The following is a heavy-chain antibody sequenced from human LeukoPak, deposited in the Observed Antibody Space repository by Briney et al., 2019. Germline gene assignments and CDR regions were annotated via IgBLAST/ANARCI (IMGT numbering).Heavy chain of an antibody. CDR1: GYTFTGYY. D-gene: IGHD3-10*01. Sequence: ASVKVSCKASGYTFTGYYMHWVRQAPGQGLEWMRWINPNSGGTNYAQKFQGRVTMTRDTSISTAYMELSRLRSDDTAVYYCAREEVLLWFGESTHWFDPWGQGTLVTVSS. CDR3: AREEVLLWFGESTHWFDP. J-gene: IGHJ5*02. V-gene: IGHV1-2*02. CDR2: INPNSGGT.